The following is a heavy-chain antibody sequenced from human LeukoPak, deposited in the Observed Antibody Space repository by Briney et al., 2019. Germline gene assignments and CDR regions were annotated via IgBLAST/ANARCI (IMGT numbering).Heavy chain of an antibody. CDR3: AKDKSPGIFDY. CDR2: ISYDGSDK. Sequence: GRSLRLSCVASGFSFSNYAMHWARQAPGKGLEWVAVISYDGSDKYHADSVKGRFTISRDNSRNTLYLQMNSLRPEDTASYYCAKDKSPGIFDYWGQGTLVFVSS. V-gene: IGHV3-30-3*01. J-gene: IGHJ4*02. CDR1: GFSFSNYA.